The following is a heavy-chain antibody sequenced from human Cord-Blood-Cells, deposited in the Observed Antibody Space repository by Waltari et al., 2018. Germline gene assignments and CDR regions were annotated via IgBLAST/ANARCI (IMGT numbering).Heavy chain of an antibody. CDR3: ARQRLGRGYYYYGMDV. CDR1: GGSISSSSYY. CDR2: IYYSGST. V-gene: IGHV4-39*01. Sequence: QLQLQESGPGLVKPSETLSLTCTVSGGSISSSSYYWGWIRQPPGKGLEWIGSIYYSGSTYYNPSLKSRVTISVDTSKNQFSLKLSSVTAADTAVYYCARQRLGRGYYYYGMDVWGQGTTVTVSS. D-gene: IGHD6-19*01. J-gene: IGHJ6*02.